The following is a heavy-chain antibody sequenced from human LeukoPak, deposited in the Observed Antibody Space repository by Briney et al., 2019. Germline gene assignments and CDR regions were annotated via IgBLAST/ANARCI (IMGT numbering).Heavy chain of an antibody. J-gene: IGHJ4*02. D-gene: IGHD6-19*01. Sequence: GGSLRLSCAASGFTVNNNYMGWVRQAPGKGLEGVSVIYSGGSTYYADSVKGRFTISRDNCKNTLYLQMNSLRAEDTAVYYCARGASLYSSGWYYAYWGQGTLVTVSS. V-gene: IGHV3-66*02. CDR3: ARGASLYSSGWYYAY. CDR2: IYSGGST. CDR1: GFTVNNNY.